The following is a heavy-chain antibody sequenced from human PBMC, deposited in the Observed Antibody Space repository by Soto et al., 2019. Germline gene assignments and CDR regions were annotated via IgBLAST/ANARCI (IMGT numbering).Heavy chain of an antibody. D-gene: IGHD3-10*01. CDR2: ILHTGGT. Sequence: SSETLSLTCAVSGGSISGGGFSWSWIRQPPGKGLEWIGYILHTGGTQYNPSLKSRVSMSVDKSKNQFSLHLTSVTAADTAVYYCARLQFGEGFDYWGQGALVTVS. CDR3: ARLQFGEGFDY. CDR1: GGSISGGGFS. V-gene: IGHV4-30-2*01. J-gene: IGHJ4*02.